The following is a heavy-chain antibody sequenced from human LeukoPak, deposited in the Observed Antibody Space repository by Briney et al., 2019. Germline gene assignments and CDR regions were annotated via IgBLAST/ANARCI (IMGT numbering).Heavy chain of an antibody. CDR2: ISGSGGST. J-gene: IGHJ3*02. D-gene: IGHD3-10*01. CDR1: GFTFSSYA. V-gene: IGHV3-23*01. CDR3: AKDRRMVRGVNDAFDI. Sequence: PGGSLRLSCAASGFTFSSYAMSWVRQAPGKGLEWVSAISGSGGSTYYADSVKGRFTISRDNSKNTLYLQMNSLRAEDTAVYYCAKDRRMVRGVNDAFDIWGQGTMVTVSS.